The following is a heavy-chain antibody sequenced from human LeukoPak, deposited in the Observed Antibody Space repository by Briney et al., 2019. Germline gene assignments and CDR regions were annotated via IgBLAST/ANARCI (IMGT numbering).Heavy chain of an antibody. Sequence: ASVKVSCKASGYTFTSYDINWVRQATGPGLEWMGWMNPNSGNTGYAQKFQGRVTMTRNTSISTAYMELSSLRSEDTAVYYCARILRGNYGDWIIDYWGQGTLVTVSS. CDR2: MNPNSGNT. V-gene: IGHV1-8*01. J-gene: IGHJ4*02. CDR3: ARILRGNYGDWIIDY. D-gene: IGHD4-17*01. CDR1: GYTFTSYD.